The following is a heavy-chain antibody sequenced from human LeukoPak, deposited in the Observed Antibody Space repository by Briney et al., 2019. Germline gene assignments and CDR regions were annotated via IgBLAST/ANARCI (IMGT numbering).Heavy chain of an antibody. Sequence: ASVKVSCKVSGYTLTELSMHWVRQAPGQGLEWMGWISAYNGNTNYAQKLQGRVTMTTDTSTSTAYMELRSLRSDDTAVYYCARGGSGYHYFDYWGQGTLVTVSS. CDR1: GYTLTELS. CDR2: ISAYNGNT. J-gene: IGHJ4*02. CDR3: ARGGSGYHYFDY. D-gene: IGHD3-22*01. V-gene: IGHV1-18*01.